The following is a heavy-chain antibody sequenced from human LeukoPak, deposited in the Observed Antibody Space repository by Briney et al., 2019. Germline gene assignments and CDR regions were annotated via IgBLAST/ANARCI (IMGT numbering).Heavy chain of an antibody. CDR2: IYYSGST. J-gene: IGHJ4*02. CDR3: ARDRSSWYLFDY. CDR1: GGSISSYY. V-gene: IGHV4-59*01. Sequence: KPSETLSLTCTVSGGSISSYYWSWIRQPPGKGLEWIGYIYYSGSTNYNPSLKSRVTISVDTSKNQFSLKLSSVTAADTAVYYCARDRSSWYLFDYWGQGTLVTVSS. D-gene: IGHD6-13*01.